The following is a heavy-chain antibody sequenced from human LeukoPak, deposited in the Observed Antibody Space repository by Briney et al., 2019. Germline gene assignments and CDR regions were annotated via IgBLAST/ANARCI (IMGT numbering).Heavy chain of an antibody. V-gene: IGHV4-34*01. D-gene: IGHD4-17*01. CDR2: INHSGST. CDR3: ARGDYGEDY. CDR1: GGSFSDCY. J-gene: IGHJ4*02. Sequence: SETLSLTCAVYGGSFSDCYWSWIRQPPGKGLESIGEINHSGSTNYNPSLKSRVTISVDTSKNQFSLKLSSVTAADTAVYYCARGDYGEDYWGQGTLVTVSS.